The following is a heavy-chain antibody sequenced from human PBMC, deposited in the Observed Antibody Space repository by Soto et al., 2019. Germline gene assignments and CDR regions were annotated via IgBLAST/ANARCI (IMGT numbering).Heavy chain of an antibody. J-gene: IGHJ6*02. CDR1: GGTFSSYA. CDR2: IIPIFGTA. D-gene: IGHD3-10*01. V-gene: IGHV1-69*13. Sequence: RASVKVSCKASGGTFSSYAISWVRQAPGQGLEWMGGIIPIFGTANYAQKFQGRVTITADESTSTAYMELSSLRSEDTAVYYCARDLKGNYGSGSYPPPYYYYGMDVWGQETTVTVSS. CDR3: ARDLKGNYGSGSYPPPYYYYGMDV.